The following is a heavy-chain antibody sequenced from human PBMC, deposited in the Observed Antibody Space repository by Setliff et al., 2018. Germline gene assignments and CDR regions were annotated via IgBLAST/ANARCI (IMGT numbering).Heavy chain of an antibody. CDR1: GGSFTPYY. CDR2: VYYSGTA. Sequence: PSETLSLTCTVSGGSFTPYYWSWIRQPPGKGLEWIGYVYYSGTAYYNPSLKSRVTVIVDTSKNQFSLRLSPVTAADTAVYYCARGGTFRYFDYWGQGTPVTVS. V-gene: IGHV4-59*01. D-gene: IGHD5-12*01. CDR3: ARGGTFRYFDY. J-gene: IGHJ4*02.